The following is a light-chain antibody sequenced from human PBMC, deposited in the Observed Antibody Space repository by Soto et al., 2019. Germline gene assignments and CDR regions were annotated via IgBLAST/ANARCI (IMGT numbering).Light chain of an antibody. CDR3: QKFYITPRT. CDR2: WAS. CDR1: QSVLYSSNNKNF. V-gene: IGKV4-1*01. Sequence: LGERATINCKSSQSVLYSSNNKNFLAWYQQKPGQPPKLLIYWASTRQSGVPDRFSGSGSGIDFTLTISSLQAEDVAVYYSQKFYITPRTFGQGTKVEIK. J-gene: IGKJ1*01.